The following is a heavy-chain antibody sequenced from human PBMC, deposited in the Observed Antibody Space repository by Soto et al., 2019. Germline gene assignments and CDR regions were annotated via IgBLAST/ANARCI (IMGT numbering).Heavy chain of an antibody. J-gene: IGHJ4*01. CDR1: GITFSSYG. D-gene: IGHD3-3*01. Sequence: QVQLVESGGGVVQPGRSLRLSCAASGITFSSYGMNWVRQAPGKGLEWVAVISYDGNNKYYADSVKGRFTISRDNSKNALYLQMSSLRAADTAVYYCAKDPFRFLDWFRGVHFFALWGQGTLVTVSS. V-gene: IGHV3-30*18. CDR2: ISYDGNNK. CDR3: AKDPFRFLDWFRGVHFFAL.